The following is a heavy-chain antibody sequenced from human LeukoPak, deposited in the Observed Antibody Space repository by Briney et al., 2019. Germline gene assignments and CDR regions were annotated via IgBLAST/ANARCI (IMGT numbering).Heavy chain of an antibody. CDR1: GGSFSGYY. V-gene: IGHV4-34*01. D-gene: IGHD6-19*01. CDR3: ARLHLVSSGWYPMADS. J-gene: IGHJ4*02. CDR2: INHIGST. Sequence: SETLSLTCAVYGGSFSGYYWSWIRQPPGKGLEWIGEINHIGSTNYTPSLKSRVTISVDTSKNQFSLKLSSVTAADTAVYYCARLHLVSSGWYPMADSWGQGTLVTVSS.